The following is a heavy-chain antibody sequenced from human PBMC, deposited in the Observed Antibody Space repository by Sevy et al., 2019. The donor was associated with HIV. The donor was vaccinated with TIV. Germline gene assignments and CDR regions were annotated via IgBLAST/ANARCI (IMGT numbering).Heavy chain of an antibody. CDR2: INPNSGGT. D-gene: IGHD1-7*01. CDR1: GYTFTGYY. J-gene: IGHJ6*02. CDR3: ARDRELQAGYYCYGMDV. Sequence: ASVKVSCKASGYTFTGYYMHWVRQAPGQGLEWMGWINPNSGGTNYAQKFQGRVTMTRDTSISTAYMELSRLRSDDTAVYYCARDRELQAGYYCYGMDVWGQGTTVTVSS. V-gene: IGHV1-2*02.